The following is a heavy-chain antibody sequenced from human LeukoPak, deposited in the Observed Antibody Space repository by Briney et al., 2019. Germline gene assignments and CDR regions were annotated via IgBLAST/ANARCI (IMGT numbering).Heavy chain of an antibody. Sequence: GRSLRLSCAASGFTFDDYAMHWVRQPPGNGLEWVLGISWNSGSIGYADSVKGRFTISRDNAKNSLYLQMNSLRAEDTAMYYCAKDMRYDSSGYYFDDWGQGTLVTVSS. J-gene: IGHJ4*02. V-gene: IGHV3-9*01. CDR1: GFTFDDYA. D-gene: IGHD3-22*01. CDR3: AKDMRYDSSGYYFDD. CDR2: ISWNSGSI.